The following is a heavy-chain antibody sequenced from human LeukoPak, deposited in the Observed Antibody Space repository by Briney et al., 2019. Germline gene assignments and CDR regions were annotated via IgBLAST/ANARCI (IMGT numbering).Heavy chain of an antibody. CDR2: IIPIFGTA. V-gene: IGHV1-69*05. CDR3: ARGWAQNSSGYHLDY. CDR1: GGTFSSYA. J-gene: IGHJ4*02. D-gene: IGHD3-22*01. Sequence: GASVKVSCKASGGTFSSYAISWVRQAPGQGLEWMGGIIPIFGTANYAQKFQGRVTMTRDTSTSTVYMELSSLRSEDTAVYYCARGWAQNSSGYHLDYWGQGTLVTVSS.